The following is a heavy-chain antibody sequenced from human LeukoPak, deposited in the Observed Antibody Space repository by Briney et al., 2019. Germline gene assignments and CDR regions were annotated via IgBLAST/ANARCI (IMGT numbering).Heavy chain of an antibody. CDR2: IRYDGSNK. D-gene: IGHD6-13*01. Sequence: GGSLRLSCAASGFTFSSYGMHWVRQAPGKGLEGVAFIRYDGSNKYYADSVKGRFTISRDNSKNTLYLQMNSLRAEDTAVYYCASSYSSSWPFQHWGQGTLVTVSS. CDR1: GFTFSSYG. CDR3: ASSYSSSWPFQH. J-gene: IGHJ1*01. V-gene: IGHV3-30*02.